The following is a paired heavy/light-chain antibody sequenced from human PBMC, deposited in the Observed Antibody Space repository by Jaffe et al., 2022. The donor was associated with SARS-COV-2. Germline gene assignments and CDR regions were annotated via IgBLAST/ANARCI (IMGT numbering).Heavy chain of an antibody. V-gene: IGHV4-39*01. D-gene: IGHD2-8*01. CDR3: ARYFLYANTWFPDY. Sequence: QLQLQQSGPGLVKPSGTLSLTCTVSGASITSSIYFWGWIRQPPGRGLEWIGTLYSGTPYYNPSLRSRVTVSVDTSQSQFSLKLSSVAAADTAVYYCARYFLYANTWFPDYWGQGALVTVSS. CDR2: LYSGTP. J-gene: IGHJ4*02. CDR1: GASITSSIYF.
Light chain of an antibody. CDR3: MQSAQRPLT. V-gene: IGKV2D-29*01. J-gene: IGKJ4*01. CDR2: GVS. Sequence: DIVMTQTPLSLSVTPGQPASISCRSSQSLLQSDGGTYLHWYLQKPGQPPQLLIYGVSNRFSGVPDRFSGSGAGTDFTLKISRVEAEDVGVYYCMQSAQRPLTFGGGTKVDI. CDR1: QSLLQSDGGTY.